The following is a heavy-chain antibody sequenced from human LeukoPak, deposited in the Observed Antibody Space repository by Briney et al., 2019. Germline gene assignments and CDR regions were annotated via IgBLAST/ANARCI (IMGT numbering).Heavy chain of an antibody. J-gene: IGHJ2*01. CDR1: GFTFSSYA. CDR2: MSGSGGGT. Sequence: PGGSLRLSCAASGFTFSSYAMSWVRQAPGKGLEWVSGMSGSGGGTYNADSVKGRFTISRDNSKNTLYLQMNGLRAEDTAVYYCAKNGVNYWYFDLWGRGTLVTVSS. CDR3: AKNGVNYWYFDL. V-gene: IGHV3-23*01. D-gene: IGHD2-8*01.